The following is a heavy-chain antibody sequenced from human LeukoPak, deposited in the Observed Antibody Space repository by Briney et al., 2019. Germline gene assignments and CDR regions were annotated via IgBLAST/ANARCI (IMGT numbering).Heavy chain of an antibody. D-gene: IGHD3-22*01. CDR3: AKDFSVYNYDSRVLDY. Sequence: GGSLRLSCAASEFSVGSNYMTWVRQAPGKGLEWVSLIYSGGSTYYADSVKGRFTISGDNSKNTLYLQMNRLRAEDTAVYYCAKDFSVYNYDSRVLDYWGQGTLVTVSS. CDR1: EFSVGSNY. V-gene: IGHV3-66*01. CDR2: IYSGGST. J-gene: IGHJ4*02.